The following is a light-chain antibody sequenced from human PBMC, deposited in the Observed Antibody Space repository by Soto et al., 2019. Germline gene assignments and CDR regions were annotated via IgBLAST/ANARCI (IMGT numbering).Light chain of an antibody. Sequence: QSVLTQPPSVSGAPGQRVTISCAGSSSNIGAGYDVYWYQQLPGTAPKLLIYGNSNRPSGVPDRFSGSKSGTSASLAITGLQAADEADYYCPAYDSSLSAMVFGGGTKLTVL. J-gene: IGLJ2*01. CDR3: PAYDSSLSAMV. CDR1: SSNIGAGYD. V-gene: IGLV1-40*01. CDR2: GNS.